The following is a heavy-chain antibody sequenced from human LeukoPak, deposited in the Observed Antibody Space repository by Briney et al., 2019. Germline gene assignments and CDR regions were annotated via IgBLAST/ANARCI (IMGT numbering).Heavy chain of an antibody. CDR2: IIPILGIA. J-gene: IGHJ5*02. D-gene: IGHD2-15*01. CDR3: ASALGYCSGGSCYSES. Sequence: ASVKVSCKASGGTFSSYAISWVRQAPGQGLEWMGRIIPILGIANYAQKFQGRVTMTRNTSISTAYMELSSLRSEDTAVYYCASALGYCSGGSCYSESWGQGTLVTVSS. V-gene: IGHV1-69*04. CDR1: GGTFSSYA.